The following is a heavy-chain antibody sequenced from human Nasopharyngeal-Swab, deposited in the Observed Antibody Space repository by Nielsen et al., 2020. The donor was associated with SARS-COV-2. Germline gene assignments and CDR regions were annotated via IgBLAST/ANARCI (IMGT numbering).Heavy chain of an antibody. CDR1: GFTFGTPA. J-gene: IGHJ4*02. D-gene: IGHD3-10*01. Sequence: GESLKISCVGSGFTFGTPAMTWVRQAPGKGLEWVSSVSERGDVTYYADSVKGRFTISRDNSKNTLYLQMNSLRAEDTAVYYCAMGSSGTTGEGYWGQGALVTVSS. CDR3: AMGSSGTTGEGY. V-gene: IGHV3-23*01. CDR2: VSERGDVT.